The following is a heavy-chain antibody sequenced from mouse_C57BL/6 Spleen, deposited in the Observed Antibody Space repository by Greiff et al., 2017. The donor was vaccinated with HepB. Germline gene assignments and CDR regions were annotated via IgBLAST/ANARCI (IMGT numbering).Heavy chain of an antibody. CDR1: GYTFTDYY. CDR3: ARELTGTGFAY. J-gene: IGHJ3*01. V-gene: IGHV1-26*01. CDR2: INPNNGGT. Sequence: EVQLQQSGPELVKPGASVKISCKASGYTFTDYYMNWVKQSHGKSLEWIGDINPNNGGTSYNQKFKGKATLTVDKSSSTAYMELRSLTSEDSAVYYCARELTGTGFAYWGQGTLVTVSA. D-gene: IGHD4-1*01.